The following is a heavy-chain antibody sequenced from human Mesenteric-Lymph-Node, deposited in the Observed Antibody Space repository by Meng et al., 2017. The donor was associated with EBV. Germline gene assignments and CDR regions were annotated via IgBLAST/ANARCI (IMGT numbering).Heavy chain of an antibody. V-gene: IGHV1-18*01. D-gene: IGHD5-12*01. J-gene: IGHJ4*02. Sequence: QVQVVQSGAEVKRPGASVKVSCKASGYTFTGYGISWVRQAPGQGLDWMGWISGHNGNTNYAQKFQGRVTLTTDTSTSTAYMELRSLRSDDTAVYYCVRDGDGIVPSINFDYWGQGTLVTVSS. CDR1: GYTFTGYG. CDR3: VRDGDGIVPSINFDY. CDR2: ISGHNGNT.